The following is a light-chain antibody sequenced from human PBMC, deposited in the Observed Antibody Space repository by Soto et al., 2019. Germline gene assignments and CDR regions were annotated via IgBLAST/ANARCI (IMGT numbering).Light chain of an antibody. CDR2: RNN. CDR3: ATWDDSLNGFDV. CDR1: TSNIGSNY. Sequence: QSVLTQPPSASGTPGRGVTISCSGSTSNIGSNYVYWYQQLPGTAPKLLIYRNNQRPSGVPDRFSGSKSGTSASLAISGLRSDDEADYFCATWDDSLNGFDVFGTGTKVTVL. J-gene: IGLJ1*01. V-gene: IGLV1-47*01.